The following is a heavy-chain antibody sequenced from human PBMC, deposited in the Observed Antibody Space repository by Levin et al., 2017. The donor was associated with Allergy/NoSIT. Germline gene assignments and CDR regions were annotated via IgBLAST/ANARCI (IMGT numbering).Heavy chain of an antibody. D-gene: IGHD3-9*01. J-gene: IGHJ3*02. Sequence: GGSLRLSCAASGFTVSSNYMSWVRQAPGKGLEWVSVIYSGGSTYYADSVKGRFTISRDNSKNTLYLQMNSLRAEDTAVYYCARDEWLSDFDIWGQGTMVTVSS. CDR1: GFTVSSNY. CDR2: IYSGGST. CDR3: ARDEWLSDFDI. V-gene: IGHV3-66*01.